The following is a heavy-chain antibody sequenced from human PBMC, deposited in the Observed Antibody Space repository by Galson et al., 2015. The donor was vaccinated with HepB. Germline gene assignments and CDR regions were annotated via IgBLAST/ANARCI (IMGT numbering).Heavy chain of an antibody. V-gene: IGHV1-3*01. CDR2: INAGNGNT. J-gene: IGHJ4*02. Sequence: SVKVSCKASGYTFTSYAMHWVRQAPGQRLEWMGWINAGNGNTKYSQKFQGRVTITRDTSASTAYMELSSLRSEDTAVYYCARMGDFWSGYQSAFDYWGQGTLVTVPS. CDR3: ARMGDFWSGYQSAFDY. D-gene: IGHD3-3*01. CDR1: GYTFTSYA.